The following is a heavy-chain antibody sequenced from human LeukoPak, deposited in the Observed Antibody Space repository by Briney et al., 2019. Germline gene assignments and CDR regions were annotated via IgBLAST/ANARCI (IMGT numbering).Heavy chain of an antibody. CDR2: ISRSGSTI. CDR3: ARGGSDGHYFNY. V-gene: IGHV3-48*02. CDR1: GFTFSTYS. D-gene: IGHD1-26*01. J-gene: IGHJ4*02. Sequence: GGSLRLSCAGSGFTFSTYSMNWVRQTPGKGLEWISYISRSGSTIYYAEPVRGRFTISRDNAKSSLYMQMNSLRDEDTAVYYCARGGSDGHYFNYWGQGSLVPVSS.